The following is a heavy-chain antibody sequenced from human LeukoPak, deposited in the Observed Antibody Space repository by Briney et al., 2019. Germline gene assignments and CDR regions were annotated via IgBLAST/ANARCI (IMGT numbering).Heavy chain of an antibody. D-gene: IGHD3-10*01. CDR1: GGTFSSYA. Sequence: SVKVSCKASGGTFSSYAISWVRQAPGQGLEWMGGIIPIFGTANYAQKFQGRVTITTDESTSTAYMELSSLRSEDTAVYYCAGDGSGSDCFDYWGQGTLVTVSS. V-gene: IGHV1-69*05. CDR2: IIPIFGTA. CDR3: AGDGSGSDCFDY. J-gene: IGHJ4*02.